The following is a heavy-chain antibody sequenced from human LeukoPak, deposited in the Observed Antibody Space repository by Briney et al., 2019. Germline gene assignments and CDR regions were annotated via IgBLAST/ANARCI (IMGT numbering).Heavy chain of an antibody. CDR1: GGSISSYY. CDR3: ARALGYCSGGSCYSDVVDI. CDR2: IYYSGST. V-gene: IGHV4-59*01. D-gene: IGHD2-15*01. Sequence: SETLSLTCTVSGGSISSYYWSWIRQPPGKGLEWIGYIYYSGSTNYNPSLKSRVTISVDTSKNQFSLKLSSVSAADTAVYYCARALGYCSGGSCYSDVVDIWGQGTMVTVSS. J-gene: IGHJ3*02.